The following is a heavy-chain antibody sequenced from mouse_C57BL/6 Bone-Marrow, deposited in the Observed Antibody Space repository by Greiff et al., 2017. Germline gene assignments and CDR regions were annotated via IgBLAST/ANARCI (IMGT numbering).Heavy chain of an antibody. CDR3: ARAYYSNWGFAY. V-gene: IGHV2-2*01. J-gene: IGHJ3*01. CDR2: IWSGGST. D-gene: IGHD2-5*01. Sequence: VQLQQSGPGLVQPSQSLSITCTVSGFSLTSYGVHWVRQSPGKGLEWLGVIWSGGSTDCNAAFISRLSISKDNSKSQVFFKMNSLQADDTAIYYCARAYYSNWGFAYWGQGTLVTVSA. CDR1: GFSLTSYG.